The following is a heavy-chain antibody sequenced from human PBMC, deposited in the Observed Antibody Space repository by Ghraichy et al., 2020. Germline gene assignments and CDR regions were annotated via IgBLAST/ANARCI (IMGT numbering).Heavy chain of an antibody. V-gene: IGHV3-23*01. CDR1: RFTFSSYA. J-gene: IGHJ5*02. CDR3: AKDGGSRWGRFDL. CDR2: ISGNGGST. Sequence: GGSLRLSCAASRFTFSSYAMSWVRQAPGKGLEWVSAISGNGGSTYYADSVKGRFTISRDNSKNTLYLQMNTLRAEDTAVYYCAKDGGSRWGRFDLWGQGTLVTVSS. D-gene: IGHD6-13*01.